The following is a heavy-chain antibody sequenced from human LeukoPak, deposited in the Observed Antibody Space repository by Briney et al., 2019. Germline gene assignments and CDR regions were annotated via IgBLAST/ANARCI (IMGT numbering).Heavy chain of an antibody. Sequence: GGSLRLSCAASGFTFSSYGMRWVRQAPGKGLEWVSTISGSGGSTYYADSVKGRFTISRDNSKNTLYLQMNSLRAEDTAVYYCARGGRAAAGGFDYWGQGTLVTVSS. CDR2: ISGSGGST. J-gene: IGHJ4*02. V-gene: IGHV3-23*01. D-gene: IGHD6-13*01. CDR1: GFTFSSYG. CDR3: ARGGRAAAGGFDY.